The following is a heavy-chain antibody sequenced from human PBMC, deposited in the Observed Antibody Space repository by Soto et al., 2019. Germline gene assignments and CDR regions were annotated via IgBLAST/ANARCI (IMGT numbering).Heavy chain of an antibody. J-gene: IGHJ4*02. V-gene: IGHV4-59*01. CDR1: GGSINSYY. Sequence: SETLSLTCTVSGGSINSYYWSWIRQPPGKGLEWIGYIYYSGSTNYNPSLKSRVTISVDTSKNQFSLNLSSVTTADTAVYYCVRAGGDRSFDSWGQGTLVTVPQ. D-gene: IGHD2-21*02. CDR3: VRAGGDRSFDS. CDR2: IYYSGST.